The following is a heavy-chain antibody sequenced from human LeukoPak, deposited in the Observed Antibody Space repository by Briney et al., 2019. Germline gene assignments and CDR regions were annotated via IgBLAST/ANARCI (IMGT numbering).Heavy chain of an antibody. CDR3: AKLISAAVAGQTT. D-gene: IGHD6-19*01. CDR2: ISSSSSYI. J-gene: IGHJ5*02. CDR1: GFTFSSYS. V-gene: IGHV3-21*04. Sequence: GGSLRLSCAASGFTFSSYSMNWVRQAPGKGLEWVSSISSSSSYIYYADSVKGRFTISRDNAKNSLYLQMNSLRAEDTAVYYCAKLISAAVAGQTTWGQGTLVTVSS.